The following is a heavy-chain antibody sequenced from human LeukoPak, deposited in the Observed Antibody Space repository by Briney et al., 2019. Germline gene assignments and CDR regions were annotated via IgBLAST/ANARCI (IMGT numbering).Heavy chain of an antibody. V-gene: IGHV3-48*04. CDR1: GFTFSSYR. CDR2: ISSGSITI. CDR3: ASAGLVYSSGWYLETPFDY. J-gene: IGHJ4*02. Sequence: GGSLRLSCEASGFTFSSYRMVWVRQAPGKGLESISDISSGSITINYADSVKGRFTISRDNAKNSLYLQMNSLRAEDTAVYYCASAGLVYSSGWYLETPFDYWGQGTLVTVSS. D-gene: IGHD6-13*01.